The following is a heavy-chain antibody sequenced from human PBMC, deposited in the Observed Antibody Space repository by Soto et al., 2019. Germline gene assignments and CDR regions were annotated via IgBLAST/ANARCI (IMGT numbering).Heavy chain of an antibody. CDR1: GYPFTSYG. Sequence: ASVKVSCKASGYPFTSYGISWVRQAPGQGPEWMGWINAYNGNTNYAQKLQGRVTMTTDTSTSTAYMELRSLRSDDTAVYYCARDGNLNYYDSSGYYVFDYWGQGTLVTVSS. V-gene: IGHV1-18*01. CDR2: INAYNGNT. D-gene: IGHD3-22*01. J-gene: IGHJ4*02. CDR3: ARDGNLNYYDSSGYYVFDY.